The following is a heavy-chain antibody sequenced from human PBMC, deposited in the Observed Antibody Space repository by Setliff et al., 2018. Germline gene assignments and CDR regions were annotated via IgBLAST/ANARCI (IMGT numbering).Heavy chain of an antibody. CDR3: ARVSSVIDAFDI. Sequence: SETLSLTCAVYGGSFSGYYWSWIRQPPGKGLEWIGEINHSGSTNYNPSHKSRVTISVDTSKSQFSLKLSSVTAADTAVYYCARVSSVIDAFDIWGQGTMVTVSS. J-gene: IGHJ3*02. CDR1: GGSFSGYY. D-gene: IGHD6-25*01. CDR2: INHSGST. V-gene: IGHV4-34*01.